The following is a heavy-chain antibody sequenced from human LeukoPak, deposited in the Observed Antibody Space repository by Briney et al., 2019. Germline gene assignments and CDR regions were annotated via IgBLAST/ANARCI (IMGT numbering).Heavy chain of an antibody. D-gene: IGHD3-3*01. Sequence: SETLSLTCTVSGYSISSGYYRGWIRQPPGEGLEWVGRIYHSGSTYYNPSLKSRFTISVDTSKNQFSLKLSSVTAADTAVYYCARVSYDFWSGYYIRDNWFDPWGQGTLVTVSS. CDR3: ARVSYDFWSGYYIRDNWFDP. J-gene: IGHJ5*02. CDR1: GYSISSGYY. CDR2: IYHSGST. V-gene: IGHV4-38-2*02.